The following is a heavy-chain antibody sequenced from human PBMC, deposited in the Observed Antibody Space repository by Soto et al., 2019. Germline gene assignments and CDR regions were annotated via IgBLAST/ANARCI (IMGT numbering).Heavy chain of an antibody. CDR3: ARIPTVYGYYFDY. D-gene: IGHD2-21*01. CDR1: GFTFSSYA. CDR2: ISGSGGST. V-gene: IGHV3-23*01. Sequence: GGSLRLSCAASGFTFSSYAMSWVRQAPGKGLEWVSAISGSGGSTYYADSVKGRFTISRDNSKNTLYLQMNSLRAEDTAVYYCARIPTVYGYYFDYWGQGTLVTVSS. J-gene: IGHJ4*02.